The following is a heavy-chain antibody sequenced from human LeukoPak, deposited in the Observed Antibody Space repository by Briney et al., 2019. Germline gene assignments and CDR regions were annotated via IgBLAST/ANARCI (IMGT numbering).Heavy chain of an antibody. CDR2: IIGGGSII. J-gene: IGHJ4*02. CDR3: ERQRTTGAVGGDFGY. Sequence: GGSLSLSCAVSGVTFSNYEMNWVRQAPGKGLEWGAYIIGGGSIIYYADSVKGRVTISRDNAKNSLYLQMNSLRAEDTSVYYCERQRTTGAVGGDFGYWGQGTLVTVTS. V-gene: IGHV3-48*03. CDR1: GVTFSNYE. D-gene: IGHD1-1*01.